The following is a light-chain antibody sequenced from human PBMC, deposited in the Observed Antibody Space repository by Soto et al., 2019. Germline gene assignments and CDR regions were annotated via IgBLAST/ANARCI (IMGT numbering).Light chain of an antibody. J-gene: IGKJ1*01. CDR1: QSVTSTY. CDR3: QQYNNWPPRT. V-gene: IGKV3-15*01. CDR2: GAS. Sequence: DIVLTQSPGTLSLSPGERATLSCRASQSVTSTYLAWYQQKPGQAPRLLIYGASNRATGIPARFSGSGSGTEFTLTISSLQSEDFAVYYCQQYNNWPPRTLGQGTKVDIK.